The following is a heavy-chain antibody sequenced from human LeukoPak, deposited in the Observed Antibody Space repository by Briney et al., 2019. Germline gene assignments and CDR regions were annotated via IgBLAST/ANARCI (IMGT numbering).Heavy chain of an antibody. J-gene: IGHJ4*02. CDR3: ARVLGIAVAGHFDY. Sequence: ASAKVSCKASGGTFSSYAISWVRQAPGQGLEWMGRIIPILGIANYAQKFQGRVTITADKSTSTAYMELSSLRSEDTAVYYCARVLGIAVAGHFDYWGQGTLVTVSS. CDR1: GGTFSSYA. CDR2: IIPILGIA. D-gene: IGHD6-19*01. V-gene: IGHV1-69*04.